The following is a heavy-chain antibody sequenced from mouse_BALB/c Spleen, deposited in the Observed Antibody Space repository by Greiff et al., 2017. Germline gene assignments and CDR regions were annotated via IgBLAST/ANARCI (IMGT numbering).Heavy chain of an antibody. CDR3: ARFSITTEVAY. V-gene: IGHV1-69*02. D-gene: IGHD2-4*01. Sequence: QVQLQQPGAELVKPGASVKLSCKASGYTFTSYWMHWVKQRPGQGLEWIGEIDPSDSYTNYNQKFKGKATLTVDKSSSTAYMQLSSLTSEDSAVYYCARFSITTEVAYWGQGTLVTVSA. CDR1: GYTFTSYW. CDR2: IDPSDSYT. J-gene: IGHJ3*01.